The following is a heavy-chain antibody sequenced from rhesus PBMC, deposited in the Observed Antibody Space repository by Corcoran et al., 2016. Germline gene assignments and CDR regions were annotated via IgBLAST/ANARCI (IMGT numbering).Heavy chain of an antibody. V-gene: IGHV4-173*01. D-gene: IGHD4-23*01. CDR2: ISGSGGST. Sequence: QLQLQESGPGLVKPSETLSLTCAVSGDSISSNYWSWIRQPPGKGLGWIGRISGSGGSTDYTPSLTSRVTISTDTSNNQFSLKLNSVTAADTAVYYCARKPPSNPIDFWGQGVLVTVS. CDR1: GDSISSNY. CDR3: ARKPPSNPIDF. J-gene: IGHJ4*01.